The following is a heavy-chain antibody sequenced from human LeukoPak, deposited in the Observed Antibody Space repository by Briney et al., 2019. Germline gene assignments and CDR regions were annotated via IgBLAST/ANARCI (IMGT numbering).Heavy chain of an antibody. J-gene: IGHJ4*02. V-gene: IGHV3-20*04. Sequence: GGSLRLSCAASGFIFDDYGLTWVRQAPGKGLEWVSGINWNGDSTDYADSVKGRFTISRDNAKNSLYLQMNSLRVEDTAVYCCARGGMYSRYWGQGTLVTVAS. CDR3: ARGGMYSRY. CDR1: GFIFDDYG. CDR2: INWNGDST. D-gene: IGHD1-26*01.